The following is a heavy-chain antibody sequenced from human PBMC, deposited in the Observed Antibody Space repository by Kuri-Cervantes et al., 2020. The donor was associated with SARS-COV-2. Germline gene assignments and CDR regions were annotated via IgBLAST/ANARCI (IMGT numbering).Heavy chain of an antibody. CDR3: ARSPYGDYVDDWFDP. V-gene: IGHV3-33*08. CDR1: GFTFSDYY. D-gene: IGHD4-17*01. Sequence: GGSLRLSCAASGFTFSDYYMSWIRQAPGKGLEWVAVIWYDGSNKYYADSVKGRFTISRDNSKNTLYLQMNSLRAEDTAVYYCARSPYGDYVDDWFDPWGQGTLVTVSS. CDR2: IWYDGSNK. J-gene: IGHJ5*02.